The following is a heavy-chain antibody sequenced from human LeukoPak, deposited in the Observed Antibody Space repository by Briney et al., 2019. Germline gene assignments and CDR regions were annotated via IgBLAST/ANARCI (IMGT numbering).Heavy chain of an antibody. J-gene: IGHJ4*02. Sequence: RSSVNVSCKASGGTFSSYAISWVRQAPGQGLEWMGGIIPIFGTANYAQKFQGRVTITADESTSTAYVELSSLRSEDTAVYYCARGPPRSSPDYWGQGTLVTVSS. D-gene: IGHD1-26*01. CDR1: GGTFSSYA. CDR2: IIPIFGTA. V-gene: IGHV1-69*01. CDR3: ARGPPRSSPDY.